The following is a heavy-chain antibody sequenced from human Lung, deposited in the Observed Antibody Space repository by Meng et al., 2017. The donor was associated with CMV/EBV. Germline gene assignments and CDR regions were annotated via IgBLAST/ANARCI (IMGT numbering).Heavy chain of an antibody. V-gene: IGHV3-7*01. Sequence: GGSXRLXXEVSGFTFSNYWMSWVRQAPGKGLEWVANIKQDGSEKNYVDSVRGRFTISRDNAKNSLWLHMNSLRAEDSAVYYCSSLSSNYGMDVWGQGTTVXVSS. CDR2: IKQDGSEK. CDR1: GFTFSNYW. J-gene: IGHJ6*02. CDR3: SSLSSNYGMDV.